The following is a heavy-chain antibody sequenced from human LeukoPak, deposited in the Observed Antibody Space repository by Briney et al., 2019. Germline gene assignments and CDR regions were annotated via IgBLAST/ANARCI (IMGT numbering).Heavy chain of an antibody. J-gene: IGHJ4*02. CDR2: IKQDGSEK. CDR3: ARIGLGYYYFDY. D-gene: IGHD5-18*01. V-gene: IGHV3-7*01. CDR1: GFTFSSYW. Sequence: TGGSLRLSCAASGFTFSSYWMSWVRQAPGKGREWVANIKQDGSEKYYVDSVKGRFTISRDNAKTSLYLQMNSLRAEDTAVYYCARIGLGYYYFDYWGQGTLVTVSS.